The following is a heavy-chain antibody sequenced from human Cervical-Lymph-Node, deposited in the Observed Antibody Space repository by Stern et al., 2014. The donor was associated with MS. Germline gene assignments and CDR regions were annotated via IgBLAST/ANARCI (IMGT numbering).Heavy chain of an antibody. CDR1: GYTFTSYG. D-gene: IGHD3-3*01. CDR3: ARDYYDFWSGSVYYFDY. CDR2: ISAYNGNT. Sequence: VQLVQSGAEVKKPGASVKVSCKASGYTFTSYGISWVRQAPGQGLEWMGWISAYNGNTNYAQKLQGIVTMTTDTSTSTAYMELRSLRSDDTAVYYCARDYYDFWSGSVYYFDYWGQGTLVTVSS. J-gene: IGHJ4*02. V-gene: IGHV1-18*01.